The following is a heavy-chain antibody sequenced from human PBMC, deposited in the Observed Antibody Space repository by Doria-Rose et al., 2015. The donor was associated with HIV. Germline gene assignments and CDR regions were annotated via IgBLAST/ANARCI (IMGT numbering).Heavy chain of an antibody. D-gene: IGHD6-13*01. V-gene: IGHV2-26*01. CDR3: ARIKSSRWYHKYYFDF. CDR1: GVSLSSPGMG. CDR2: IFSDDER. Sequence: QITLKESGPVLVKPTETLTLTCTVSGVSLSSPGMGVSWIRQPPGKALEWLANIFSDDERPYKTSLNSRLTISRGTSKSQVVVTMTDMDPVDTATYYCARIKSSRWYHKYYFDFWGQGTLVIVSA. J-gene: IGHJ4*02.